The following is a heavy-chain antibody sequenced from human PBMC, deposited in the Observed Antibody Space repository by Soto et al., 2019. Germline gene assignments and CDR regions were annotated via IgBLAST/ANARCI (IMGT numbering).Heavy chain of an antibody. CDR2: IWLVGSNK. J-gene: IGHJ2*01. CDR3: ASKISAGDSYWYFDL. CDR1: GFTFSNYG. V-gene: IGHV3-33*01. Sequence: QVQLVESGGGVVQPGRSLRLSCAASGFTFSNYGMHWVRQAPGKGLEWVAVIWLVGSNKYYADSVKGRFTISRDNSKNTLYLQMNSLRAEDTAVYYCASKISAGDSYWYFDLWGRGTLVTVSS. D-gene: IGHD4-17*01.